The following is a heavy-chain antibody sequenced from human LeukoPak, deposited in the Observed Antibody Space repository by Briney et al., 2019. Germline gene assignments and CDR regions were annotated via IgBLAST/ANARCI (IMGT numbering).Heavy chain of an antibody. J-gene: IGHJ4*02. V-gene: IGHV4-39*01. CDR1: GASISGSGYY. D-gene: IGHD6-25*01. CDR2: IYYSGST. CDR3: AKSGGSGLIDY. Sequence: PAETLSLTCAVSGASISGSGYYWGWIRQPPGKGREWIGNIYYSGSTYYNAALQSRVTISIDTSKNQFSLGLNSVTAADTAMYYCAKSGGSGLIDYWGQGTLVTVSS.